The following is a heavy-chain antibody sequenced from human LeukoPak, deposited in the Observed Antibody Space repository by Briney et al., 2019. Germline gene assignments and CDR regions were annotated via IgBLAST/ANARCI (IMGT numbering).Heavy chain of an antibody. CDR3: AKDRGVPAAILDY. V-gene: IGHV3-9*01. D-gene: IGHD2-2*01. Sequence: GGSLRLSCAASGFTFDDYAMHWVRQAPGKGLEWVSGISWNSGSIGYADSVKGRFTISRDNAENSLYLQMNSLRAEDTALYYCAKDRGVPAAILDYWGQGTLVTVSS. CDR1: GFTFDDYA. CDR2: ISWNSGSI. J-gene: IGHJ4*02.